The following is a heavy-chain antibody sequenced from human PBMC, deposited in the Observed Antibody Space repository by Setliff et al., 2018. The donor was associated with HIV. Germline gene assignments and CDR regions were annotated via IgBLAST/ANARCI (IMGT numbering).Heavy chain of an antibody. CDR2: ISPDSTYI. D-gene: IGHD2-2*01. V-gene: IGHV3-21*01. J-gene: IGHJ4*02. CDR3: TRRYCTSTSCSSPYDY. CDR1: GFSLSNSD. Sequence: PGGSLRLSCAASGFSLSNSDVNWVRQAPGKGLEWVSSISPDSTYIYYADSVKGRFTISRDNAKNSLYLQMNSLRAEDTAVYYCTRRYCTSTSCSSPYDYWGRGTLVTVSS.